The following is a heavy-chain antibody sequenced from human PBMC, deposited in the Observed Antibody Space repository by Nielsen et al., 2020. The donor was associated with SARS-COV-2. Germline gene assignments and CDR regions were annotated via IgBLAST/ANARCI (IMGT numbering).Heavy chain of an antibody. CDR3: AKRGSGYDFSAYFDY. Sequence: KVSCKGSGYSFTSYWIGWVRQMSGKGLEWMGIIYPGDSDTRYSPSFQGQVTISADKSISTAYLQWSSLKASDTAMYYCAKRGSGYDFSAYFDYWGQGTLVTVSS. D-gene: IGHD5-12*01. CDR2: IYPGDSDT. J-gene: IGHJ4*02. V-gene: IGHV5-51*01. CDR1: GYSFTSYW.